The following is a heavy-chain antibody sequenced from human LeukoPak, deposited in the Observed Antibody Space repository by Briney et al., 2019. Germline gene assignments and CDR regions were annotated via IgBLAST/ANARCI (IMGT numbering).Heavy chain of an antibody. D-gene: IGHD3-3*01. CDR2: LNQDGSER. J-gene: IGHJ4*02. Sequence: PGGSLRLSCAASGLIFSSHWMSWVRQAPGKGLEWVASLNQDGSERNYVDSVKGRFTISRDNAKNSLFLQMNSLRAEDTAVYYCASDNWYAFWSAPTWAYWGQGTLVTVSS. CDR1: GLIFSSHW. CDR3: ASDNWYAFWSAPTWAY. V-gene: IGHV3-7*01.